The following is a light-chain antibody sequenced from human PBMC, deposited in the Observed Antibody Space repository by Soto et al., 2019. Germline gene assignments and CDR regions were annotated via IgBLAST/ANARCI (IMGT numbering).Light chain of an antibody. Sequence: ERVLTQSPATTSKSPRDRANLCCXXSESVSSNVAWYQQKPGQTPRLLSYGASTRATGVPPRFSGSRSGTEFTLTISSLQSEDFAVYDCQQYFNWPPYTFGQGTKVDIK. J-gene: IGKJ2*01. V-gene: IGKV3-15*01. CDR3: QQYFNWPPYT. CDR1: ESVSSN. CDR2: GAS.